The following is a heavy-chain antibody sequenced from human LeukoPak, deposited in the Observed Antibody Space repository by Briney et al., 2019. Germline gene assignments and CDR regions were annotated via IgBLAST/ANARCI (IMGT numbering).Heavy chain of an antibody. J-gene: IGHJ5*02. CDR3: ARVGSDTAMALIPDNWFDP. V-gene: IGHV4-59*01. CDR2: IYYSGST. CDR1: GGSISSYY. Sequence: SETLSLTCTVSGGSISSYYWSWIRQPPGKGLEWIGYIYYSGSTNYNPSLKSRVTISVDTSKNQFSLKLSSVTAADTAVYYCARVGSDTAMALIPDNWFDPWGQGTLVTVSS. D-gene: IGHD5-18*01.